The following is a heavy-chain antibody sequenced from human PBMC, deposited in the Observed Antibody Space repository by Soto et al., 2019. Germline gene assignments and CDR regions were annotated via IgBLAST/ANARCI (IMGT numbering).Heavy chain of an antibody. CDR3: ARDWWEEPAGKETVSQFDY. J-gene: IGHJ4*02. CDR1: GFAFSNYG. Sequence: QVHLVESGGGVVQPGRSLTLSCTASGFAFSNYGIHWVRQAPGRGLEWVAVIWSDGTKKFYAGSVRGRFTISRDNSKSTIYLQMNSLRAEDTAVYYCARDWWEEPAGKETVSQFDYWGQGTLVTVSS. CDR2: IWSDGTKK. D-gene: IGHD6-13*01. V-gene: IGHV3-33*01.